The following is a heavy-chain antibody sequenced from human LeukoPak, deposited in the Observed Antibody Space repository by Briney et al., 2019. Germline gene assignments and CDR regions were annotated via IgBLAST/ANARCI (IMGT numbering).Heavy chain of an antibody. CDR3: AKDSMGDYGGTTFDY. CDR2: IRYDGSNK. J-gene: IGHJ4*02. CDR1: GFTFSGYA. Sequence: GGSLRLSCAASGFTFSGYAMRWVRQAPGKGLEWVAFIRYDGSNKYYADSVKGRFTISRDNSKNTLYLQMNSLGAEDTAVYYCAKDSMGDYGGTTFDYWGQGTLVTVSS. D-gene: IGHD4-23*01. V-gene: IGHV3-30*02.